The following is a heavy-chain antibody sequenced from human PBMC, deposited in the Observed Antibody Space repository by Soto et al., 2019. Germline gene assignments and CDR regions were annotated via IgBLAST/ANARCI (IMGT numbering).Heavy chain of an antibody. J-gene: IGHJ4*02. CDR2: IIPIFGTA. CDR3: ARGLNSAFNYADYAY. Sequence: SVKVSCKASGGTFSSYAISWVRQAPGQGLEWMGGIIPIFGTANYAQKFQGRVTITADESTSTAYMELSSLRSEDTDVYYCARGLNSAFNYADYAYWGQGTLVTV. D-gene: IGHD4-17*01. V-gene: IGHV1-69*13. CDR1: GGTFSSYA.